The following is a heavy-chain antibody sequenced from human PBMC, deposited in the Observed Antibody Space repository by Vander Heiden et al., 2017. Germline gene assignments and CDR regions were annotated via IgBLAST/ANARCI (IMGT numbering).Heavy chain of an antibody. Sequence: QVPLQVSGAGLVKPSQTLSITCTVSGASITSAGSYWGWVRQLPGKGLQWIGYIYYSGATYYTPSLKSRLTISVDPPQNQVSLNLASVTTADTAMYYCARHSIAAHAFDFWARGTMVTVSS. V-gene: IGHV4-31*03. J-gene: IGHJ3*01. CDR1: GASITSAGSY. CDR3: ARHSIAAHAFDF. D-gene: IGHD6-25*01. CDR2: IYYSGAT.